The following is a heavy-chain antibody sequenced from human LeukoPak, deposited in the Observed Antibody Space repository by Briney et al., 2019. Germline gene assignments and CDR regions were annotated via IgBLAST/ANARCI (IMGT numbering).Heavy chain of an antibody. V-gene: IGHV3-30*18. D-gene: IGHD2-21*02. CDR1: GFTFSSYG. Sequence: GGSLRLSCAASGFTFSSYGMHWVRQAPGKGQEWVAVISYDGSNKYYADSVKGRFTISRDNSKNTLYLQMNSLRAEDTAVYYCAKDHCGGDCYLFDYWGQGTLVTVSS. CDR2: ISYDGSNK. J-gene: IGHJ4*02. CDR3: AKDHCGGDCYLFDY.